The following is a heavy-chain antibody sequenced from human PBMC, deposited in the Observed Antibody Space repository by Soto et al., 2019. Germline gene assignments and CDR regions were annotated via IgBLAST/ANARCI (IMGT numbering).Heavy chain of an antibody. J-gene: IGHJ4*02. Sequence: QVQLVESGGGLVKPGGSLRLSCAASGFTFSNYYMSWIRQAPGKGLEWVSYISSSGSTIYYADSVKGRFTISRDNAKNSRNLQMNSLRAEDTSVYYCARNQATYYDFWSTYYIYWGQGTLVTVSS. CDR1: GFTFSNYY. D-gene: IGHD3-3*01. CDR3: ARNQATYYDFWSTYYIY. V-gene: IGHV3-11*01. CDR2: ISSSGSTI.